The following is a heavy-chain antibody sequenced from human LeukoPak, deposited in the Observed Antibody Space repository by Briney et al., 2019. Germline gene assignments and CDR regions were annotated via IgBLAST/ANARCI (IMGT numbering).Heavy chain of an antibody. V-gene: IGHV4-34*01. CDR2: INHSGYT. Sequence: SETLSLTCAGSGVSFDDYYWSWVRQTPGKGLEWIGEINHSGYTNDSPSLKSRVTLSIDTSRKQFSLNLRSVTVADAGIYYCTRMTTGRDYWGQGTLVTVSS. J-gene: IGHJ4*02. CDR3: TRMTTGRDY. D-gene: IGHD4-17*01. CDR1: GVSFDDYY.